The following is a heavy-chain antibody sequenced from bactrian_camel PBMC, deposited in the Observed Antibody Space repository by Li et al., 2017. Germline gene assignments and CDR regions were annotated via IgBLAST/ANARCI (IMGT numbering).Heavy chain of an antibody. V-gene: IGHV3S28*01. J-gene: IGHJ4*01. CDR3: GAPFCTGGSIYWGGRYDYAV. D-gene: IGHD5*01. CDR1: GYTYSSYC. CDR2: LDTNGAI. Sequence: QLVESGGGSVQAGGSLRLSCAASGYTYSSYCMGWLRQAPGKEREGVATLDTNGAIFYADSVKGRFTVSKDNAKNTMYLQMDNLKPEDTAMYYCGAPFCTGGSIYWGGRYDYAVWGQGTQVTVS.